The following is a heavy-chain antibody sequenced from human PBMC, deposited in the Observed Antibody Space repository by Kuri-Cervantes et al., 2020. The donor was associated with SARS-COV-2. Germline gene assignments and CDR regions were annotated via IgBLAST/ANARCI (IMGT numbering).Heavy chain of an antibody. CDR1: GYSISSGYY. J-gene: IGHJ4*02. CDR2: IYYSGST. V-gene: IGHV4-61*01. CDR3: ASQDGLYY. D-gene: IGHD3/OR15-3a*01. Sequence: SETLSLTCAVSGYSISSGYYWSWIRQPPGKGLEWIGYIYYSGSTNYNPSLKSRVTISVDTSKNQFSLKLSSVTAADTAVYYCASQDGLYYWGQGTLVTVSS.